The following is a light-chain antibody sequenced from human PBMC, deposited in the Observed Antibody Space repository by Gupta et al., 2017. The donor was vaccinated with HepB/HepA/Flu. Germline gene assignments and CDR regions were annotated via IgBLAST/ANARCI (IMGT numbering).Light chain of an antibody. CDR1: KLGDKY. V-gene: IGLV3-1*01. J-gene: IGLJ2*01. CDR3: QAWDNSTWV. CDR2: QDA. Sequence: TCAGDKLGDKYASWYQQKAGQSPVLIIYQDAKRPSGIPERFSGSNSGNTATLTISGTQAMDEADYSCQAWDNSTWVFGGGTKLTVL.